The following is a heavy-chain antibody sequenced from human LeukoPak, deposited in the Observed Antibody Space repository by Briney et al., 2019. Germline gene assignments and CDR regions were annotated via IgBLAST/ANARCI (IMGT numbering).Heavy chain of an antibody. CDR3: ARESSSWYDGRFDY. Sequence: GGSLRLSCAASGFTVNNNYMSWVRRAPGKGLEWVSLIYTAGSTYYADSVKGRFSISRDNSKNTLYLQMNSLRADDTAVYYCARESSSWYDGRFDYWGQGTLVTVSS. CDR1: GFTVNNNY. V-gene: IGHV3-53*01. D-gene: IGHD6-13*01. CDR2: IYTAGST. J-gene: IGHJ4*02.